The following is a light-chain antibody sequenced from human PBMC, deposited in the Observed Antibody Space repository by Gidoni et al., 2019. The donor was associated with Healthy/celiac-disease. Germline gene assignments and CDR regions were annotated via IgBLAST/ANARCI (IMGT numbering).Light chain of an antibody. CDR1: SSNIGSNT. CDR2: SNN. J-gene: IGLJ1*01. CDR3: AAWDDSLNGQV. V-gene: IGLV1-44*01. Sequence: QSVLPQPPSASGTPGQRVTISCSGSSSNIGSNTVNWYQQLPGTAPKLLIYSNNQRPSGVPDRFSGSKSGTSASLAISGLQSEDEADYYCAAWDDSLNGQVFGTGTKITVL.